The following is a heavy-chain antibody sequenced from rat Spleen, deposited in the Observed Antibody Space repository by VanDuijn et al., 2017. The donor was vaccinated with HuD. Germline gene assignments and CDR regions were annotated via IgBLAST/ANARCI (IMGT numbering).Heavy chain of an antibody. CDR3: ARSDGTHYYLPFAD. Sequence: EVQLQESGPGLVKPSQSLSLTCSVTGYSITNGYRWNWIRKFPGNKLEWMGYINSAGSTPYNPSLKSRISITGDTSKNQVFLQVNSVTTEDTATYYCARSDGTHYYLPFADWGQGTLVTVSS. D-gene: IGHD1-12*02. CDR1: GYSITNGYR. CDR2: INSAGST. V-gene: IGHV3-3*01. J-gene: IGHJ3*01.